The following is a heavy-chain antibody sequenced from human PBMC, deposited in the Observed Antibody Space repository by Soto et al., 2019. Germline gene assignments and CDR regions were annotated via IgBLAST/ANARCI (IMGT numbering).Heavy chain of an antibody. Sequence: QVQLVQSGAEVKKPGASVMLSCKASGYTFTSYYMHWVRQAPGQGLEWMGIINPDGGSTRYAQKFQGRVTMTRDTSTRTFHMELSSLRSEDTAMYYCAKAPRGVVIITTYSAHIDYWGQGTLVTVSS. CDR3: AKAPRGVVIITTYSAHIDY. J-gene: IGHJ4*02. CDR2: INPDGGST. D-gene: IGHD3-22*01. CDR1: GYTFTSYY. V-gene: IGHV1-46*01.